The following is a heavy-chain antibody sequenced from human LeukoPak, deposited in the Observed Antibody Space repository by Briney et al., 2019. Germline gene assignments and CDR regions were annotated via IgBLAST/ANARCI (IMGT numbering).Heavy chain of an antibody. J-gene: IGHJ3*02. Sequence: SETLSLTGAVYGGSFSGYYWSWIRQPPGKGLEWIGEINHSVSTNYTPPLKSRVTISVDTSKTQFSLKLSSVTAADTAVYYCARGNYYGSGTLGAFDIWGQGTMVTVSS. CDR3: ARGNYYGSGTLGAFDI. CDR2: INHSVST. CDR1: GGSFSGYY. D-gene: IGHD3-10*01. V-gene: IGHV4-34*01.